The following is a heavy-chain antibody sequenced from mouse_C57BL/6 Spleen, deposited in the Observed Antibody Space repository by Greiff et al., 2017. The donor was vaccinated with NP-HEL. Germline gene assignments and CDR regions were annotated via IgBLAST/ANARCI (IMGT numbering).Heavy chain of an antibody. V-gene: IGHV1-55*01. CDR2: IYPGSGST. J-gene: IGHJ4*01. D-gene: IGHD1-1*01. Sequence: QVQLQQSGAELVKPGASVKMSCKASGYPFTSYWITWVKQRPGQGLEWIGDIYPGSGSTNYNEKFKSKATLTVDTSSSTAYMQLSSLTSEDSAVYYCARYYYGSSYGDYYAMDYWGQGTSVTVSS. CDR3: ARYYYGSSYGDYYAMDY. CDR1: GYPFTSYW.